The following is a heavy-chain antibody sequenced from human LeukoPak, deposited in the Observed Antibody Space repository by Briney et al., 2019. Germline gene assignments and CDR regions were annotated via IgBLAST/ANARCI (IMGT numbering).Heavy chain of an antibody. CDR1: GFTFSSYS. CDR3: ASSRLKRRGYSYGYGTTGICQN. V-gene: IGHV3-21*01. D-gene: IGHD5-18*01. CDR2: INSSSSYI. J-gene: IGHJ4*02. Sequence: GGSLRLSCAASGFTFSSYSMNWVRQAPGKGLEWVSSINSSSSYIYYADSVKGRFTISRDNAKNSLYLQMNSLRAEDTAVYYCASSRLKRRGYSYGYGTTGICQNWGQGTLVTVSS.